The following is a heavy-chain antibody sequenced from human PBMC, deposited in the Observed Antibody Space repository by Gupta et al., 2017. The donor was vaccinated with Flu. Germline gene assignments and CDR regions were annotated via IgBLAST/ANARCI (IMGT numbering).Heavy chain of an antibody. J-gene: IGHJ6*02. D-gene: IGHD2-2*01. CDR3: XRHTGCXDNSCFLSDGMDV. CDR2: IYYRGRT. Sequence: WAWIRQPPGKGLEWIGSIYYRGRTDYNPSLKSRVTISVDPSKSQFSLKMTSVAAADTAVYXCXRHTGCXDNSCFLSDGMDVWGQGTTVTVSS. V-gene: IGHV4-39*01.